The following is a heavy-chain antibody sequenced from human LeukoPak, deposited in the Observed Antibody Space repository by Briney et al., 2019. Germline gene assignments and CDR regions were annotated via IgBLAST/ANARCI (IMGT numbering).Heavy chain of an antibody. V-gene: IGHV4-30-2*01. J-gene: IGHJ6*03. CDR2: IYHSGST. D-gene: IGHD3-3*01. CDR1: GGSISSGGYY. Sequence: SETLSLTCTVSGGSISSGGYYWSWIRQPPGKGLEWIGYIYHSGSTYYNPSLKSRVTISVDRSKNQFSLKLSSVTAADTAAYYCARFTIFGVVSPEDYYMDVWGKGTTVTVSS. CDR3: ARFTIFGVVSPEDYYMDV.